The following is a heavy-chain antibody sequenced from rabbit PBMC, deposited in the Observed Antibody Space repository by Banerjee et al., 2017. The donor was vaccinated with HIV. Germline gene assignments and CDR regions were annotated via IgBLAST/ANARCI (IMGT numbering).Heavy chain of an antibody. V-gene: IGHV1S40*01. CDR3: ARDLVAVIGWNFNL. Sequence: QSLEESGGGLVQPEGSLTLTCTASGFSFSSNYYMCWVRQAPGKGLEWIGCTDTSGGSTWYASWAKGRFTISKTSSTTVTLQMTSLTAADTATYFCARDLVAVIGWNFNLWGPGTLVTVS. CDR1: GFSFSSNYY. J-gene: IGHJ4*01. D-gene: IGHD1-1*01. CDR2: TDTSGGST.